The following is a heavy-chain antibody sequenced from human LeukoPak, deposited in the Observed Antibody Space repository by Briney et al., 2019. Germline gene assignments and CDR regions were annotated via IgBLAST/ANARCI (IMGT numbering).Heavy chain of an antibody. D-gene: IGHD6-19*01. CDR1: GFTFSSYW. CDR3: ARDVWTGVAVSDY. CDR2: IKEDGSIQ. V-gene: IGHV3-7*01. Sequence: GGSLRLSCVASGFTFSSYWMTWVRQAPGKGLEWLANIKEDGSIQYYLDSVRGRFTISRDNAKTSVYLQLNSLRADDTAVYYCARDVWTGVAVSDYWGQGTLVAVSS. J-gene: IGHJ4*02.